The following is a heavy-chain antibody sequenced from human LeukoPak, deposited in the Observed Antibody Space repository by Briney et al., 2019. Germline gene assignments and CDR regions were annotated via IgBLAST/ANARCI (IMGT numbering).Heavy chain of an antibody. CDR2: IYYSGST. CDR3: ARAPVYSGTFFDY. D-gene: IGHD1-26*01. Sequence: RASQTLSLTCTVSGGSISSGDYYWSWIRQPPGEGLEWIAYIYYSGSTYYNPSLKSRVTISLDTSKNQFSLKLSSVTAADTAVYYCARAPVYSGTFFDYWGQGTLVTVSS. V-gene: IGHV4-30-4*01. CDR1: GGSISSGDYY. J-gene: IGHJ4*02.